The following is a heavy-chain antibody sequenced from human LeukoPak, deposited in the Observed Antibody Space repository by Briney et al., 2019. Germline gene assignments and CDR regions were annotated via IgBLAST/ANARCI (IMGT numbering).Heavy chain of an antibody. CDR3: ARNSGANVYTYSFQY. V-gene: IGHV3-20*04. CDR1: GLTFDDYG. D-gene: IGHD1-26*01. Sequence: GGSLRLSCVASGLTFDDYGMSWVRQAPGKGLEWVSGINWNGGTTTYVDSVKGRFTISRDNAKNSLYLQMNSLRVKDTAFYYCARNSGANVYTYSFQYWGRGTLVTVSS. CDR2: INWNGGTT. J-gene: IGHJ4*02.